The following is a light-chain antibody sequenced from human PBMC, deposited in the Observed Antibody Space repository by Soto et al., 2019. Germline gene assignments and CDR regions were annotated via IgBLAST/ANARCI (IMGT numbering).Light chain of an antibody. CDR1: QSISSW. CDR3: QQYNSSSHT. Sequence: DIQMTQSPSTLSASVGDRVTITCRASQSISSWLAWYQQKPGKAPKLLIYDASSLESGVPSRFSGSGSGTEFTLTISSLQPDDFATYYCQQYNSSSHTFGQGTKVEIK. V-gene: IGKV1-5*01. CDR2: DAS. J-gene: IGKJ1*01.